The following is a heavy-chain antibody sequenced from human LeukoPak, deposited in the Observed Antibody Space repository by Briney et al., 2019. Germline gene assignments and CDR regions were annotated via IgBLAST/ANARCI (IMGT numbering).Heavy chain of an antibody. V-gene: IGHV3-53*01. CDR1: GFTVNSNY. Sequence: PGGSLRLSCAGSGFTVNSNYMSWVRQAPGKGLEWVSIIYSSGTTYYADSVKGRFTISRDNSKNTLYLQMNSPRAEDTDVYYCAKEVKKGIAAAGSRDYWGQGTLVTVSS. CDR2: IYSSGTT. J-gene: IGHJ4*02. D-gene: IGHD6-13*01. CDR3: AKEVKKGIAAAGSRDY.